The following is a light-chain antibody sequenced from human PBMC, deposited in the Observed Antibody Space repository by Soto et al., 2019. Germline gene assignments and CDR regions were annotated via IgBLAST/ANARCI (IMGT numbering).Light chain of an antibody. CDR1: QSVSDK. V-gene: IGKV3-15*01. CDR3: KQYNNWPLA. J-gene: IGKJ4*01. CDR2: GAS. Sequence: EVLMTQSPATLSVSPGERATLSCRASQSVSDKLAWYQQKPGQAPGLLIYGASTRATGIPARFSGSGSGTEFTLTISSLQSEDFEVYYCKQYNNWPLAFGGGTKVEIK.